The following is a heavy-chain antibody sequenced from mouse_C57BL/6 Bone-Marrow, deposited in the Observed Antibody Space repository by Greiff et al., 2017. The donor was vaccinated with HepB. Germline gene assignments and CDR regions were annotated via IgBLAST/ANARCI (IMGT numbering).Heavy chain of an antibody. CDR1: GYSFTDYN. CDR2: INPNYGTT. D-gene: IGHD1-1*01. CDR3: AKEGITTVDWYFDV. V-gene: IGHV1-39*01. Sequence: EVQLQQSGPELVKPGASVKISCKASGYSFTDYNMNWVKQSNGKSLEWIGVINPNYGTTSYNQKFKGKATLTVDQSSSTAYMQLNSLTSEDSAVYYCAKEGITTVDWYFDVWGTGTTVTVSS. J-gene: IGHJ1*03.